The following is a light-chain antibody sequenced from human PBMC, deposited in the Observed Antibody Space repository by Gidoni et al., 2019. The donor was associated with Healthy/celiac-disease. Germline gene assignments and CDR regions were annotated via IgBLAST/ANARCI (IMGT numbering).Light chain of an antibody. CDR2: KAS. J-gene: IGKJ2*01. CDR3: QQYNSYPYT. Sequence: DIQMTQSPSTLSASVGDRVTITCRASQSISSWWAWYQQKPGKAPKLLIYKASSLESGFPSRFSGSGSGTEFTLTISSLQPDDFATYYCQQYNSYPYTFGQGTKLEIK. V-gene: IGKV1-5*03. CDR1: QSISSW.